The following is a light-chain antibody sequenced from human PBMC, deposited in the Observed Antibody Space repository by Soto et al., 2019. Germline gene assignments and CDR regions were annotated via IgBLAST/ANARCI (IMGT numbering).Light chain of an antibody. Sequence: QSVLTQPPSASGTPGQRVTISCSGSSSNIGSNYVYWYQQLPGTAPKLLIYRNNQRPSGVPDRFSGSKSGTSASLAISGLRSEDEADYYCAAWYDSLSGPHYVFGTGTKLTVL. CDR1: SSNIGSNY. J-gene: IGLJ1*01. CDR3: AAWYDSLSGPHYV. V-gene: IGLV1-47*01. CDR2: RNN.